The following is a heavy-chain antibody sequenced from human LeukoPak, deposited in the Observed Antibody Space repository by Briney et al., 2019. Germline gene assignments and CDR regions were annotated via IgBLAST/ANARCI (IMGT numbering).Heavy chain of an antibody. CDR3: ARDVEVGATTIRHFDY. Sequence: ASETLSLTCTVSGYSLSSGYYWGWIRQPPGKGLEWIGSIYHSGSTYYNPSLKSRVTISVDTSKNQFSLKLNSVTAADTAMYYCARDVEVGATTIRHFDYWGQGTLVTVSS. CDR2: IYHSGST. D-gene: IGHD1-26*01. J-gene: IGHJ4*02. CDR1: GYSLSSGYY. V-gene: IGHV4-38-2*02.